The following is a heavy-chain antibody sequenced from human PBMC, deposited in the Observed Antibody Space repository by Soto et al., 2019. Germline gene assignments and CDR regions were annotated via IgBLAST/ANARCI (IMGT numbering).Heavy chain of an antibody. J-gene: IGHJ6*02. V-gene: IGHV3-48*02. CDR1: GFTFSSYS. CDR2: ISSSSSTI. Sequence: GGSLRLSCAASGFTFSSYSMNWVRQAPGKGLEWVSYISSSSSTIYYADSVKGRFTISRDNAKNSLYLQMNSLRDEDTAVYYCARDRYGSGSYYYYYYYGMDVWGQGTTVTVSS. CDR3: ARDRYGSGSYYYYYYYGMDV. D-gene: IGHD3-10*01.